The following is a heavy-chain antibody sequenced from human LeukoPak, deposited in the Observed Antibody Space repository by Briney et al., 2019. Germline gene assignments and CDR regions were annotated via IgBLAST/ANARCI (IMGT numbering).Heavy chain of an antibody. CDR2: ILPIFDTG. D-gene: IGHD2-2*01. Sequence: GASVKVSCKASGGTFSNYAISWVRQAPGQGLEWMGGILPIFDTGNYAQKFQGRVTVTADASTSTAYMELSRLRSDDTAVYYCARPSGYCSSTSCYHVFDYWGQGTLVTVSS. V-gene: IGHV1-69*13. CDR3: ARPSGYCSSTSCYHVFDY. CDR1: GGTFSNYA. J-gene: IGHJ4*02.